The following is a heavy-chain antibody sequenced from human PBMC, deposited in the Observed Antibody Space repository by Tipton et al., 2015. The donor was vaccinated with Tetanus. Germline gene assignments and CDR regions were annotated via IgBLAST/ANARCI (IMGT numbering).Heavy chain of an antibody. CDR3: ARYGLHNAATGWTCDF. CDR2: ISTSAI. Sequence: GSLRLSCAASGFTFSDYYMSWLRQAPGKGLEWISYISTSAIYYADSVRGRFTISRDNAENSLYLQMESLRAEDTAIYYCARYGLHNAATGWTCDFWGPGTQVTVSS. V-gene: IGHV3-11*01. CDR1: GFTFSDYY. J-gene: IGHJ4*02. D-gene: IGHD3-9*01.